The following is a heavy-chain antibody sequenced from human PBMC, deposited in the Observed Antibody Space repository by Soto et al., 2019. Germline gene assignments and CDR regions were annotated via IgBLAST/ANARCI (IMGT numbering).Heavy chain of an antibody. Sequence: SVKVSCKASGGTFSSYAISWVRQAPGQGLEWMGGIIPIFGTANYAQKFQGRVTITADESTSTAYMELSSLRSEDTAVYYCARGGPHIVVVPAAILDYFDYWGQGTLVTVSS. CDR3: ARGGPHIVVVPAAILDYFDY. J-gene: IGHJ4*02. V-gene: IGHV1-69*13. CDR2: IIPIFGTA. D-gene: IGHD2-2*02. CDR1: GGTFSSYA.